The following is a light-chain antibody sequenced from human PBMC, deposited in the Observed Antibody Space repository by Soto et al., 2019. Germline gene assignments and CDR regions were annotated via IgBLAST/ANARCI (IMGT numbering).Light chain of an antibody. CDR2: DAS. CDR1: QSVSSSY. CDR3: KQYGSSIN. V-gene: IGKV3D-20*01. J-gene: IGKJ5*01. Sequence: EIVLTQSPATLSFSPGEIATLSCGASQSVSSSYLAWYQQIPGLAPRRLIYDASSRATGIPDRFSGSGSGTDFTLTISRLEPEDFAVYYCKQYGSSINFGQGTRLEIK.